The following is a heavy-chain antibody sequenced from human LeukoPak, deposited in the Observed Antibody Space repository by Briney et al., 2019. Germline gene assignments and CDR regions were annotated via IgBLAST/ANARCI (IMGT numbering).Heavy chain of an antibody. CDR3: ARDSSSWYKTGYYFDY. J-gene: IGHJ4*02. D-gene: IGHD6-13*01. CDR1: GFTFSSYG. V-gene: IGHV3-23*01. CDR2: ISGSGGST. Sequence: GGSLRLSCAASGFTFSSYGMSWVRQAPGKGLEWVSAISGSGGSTYYADSVKGRFTISRDNSKNTLYLQMNSLRAEDTAVYYCARDSSSWYKTGYYFDYWGQGTLVTVSS.